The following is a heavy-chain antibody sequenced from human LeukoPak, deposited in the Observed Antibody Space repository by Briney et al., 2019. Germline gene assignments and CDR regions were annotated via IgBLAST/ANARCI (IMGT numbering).Heavy chain of an antibody. D-gene: IGHD6-13*01. CDR3: AKDRSPDEAAAAYFDY. V-gene: IGHV3-48*01. CDR1: GFTFSSYS. CDR2: ISSSSSTI. J-gene: IGHJ4*02. Sequence: GGSLRLSCAASGFTFSSYSMNWVRQAPGKGLEWVSYISSSSSTIYYADSVKGRFTISRDNAKNSLYLQMNSLRAEDTAVYYCAKDRSPDEAAAAYFDYWGQGTLVTVSS.